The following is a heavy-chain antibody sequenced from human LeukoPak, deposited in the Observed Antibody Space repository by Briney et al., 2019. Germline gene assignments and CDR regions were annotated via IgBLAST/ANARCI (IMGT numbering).Heavy chain of an antibody. CDR3: ARGPPNWGMVGY. J-gene: IGHJ4*02. CDR1: GGTFSSYA. D-gene: IGHD7-27*01. CDR2: MKSNNGHT. V-gene: IGHV1-8*02. Sequence: ASVKVSCKASGGTFSSYAINWVRQATGQGLEWMGWMKSNNGHTGYAQKFQGRVTMTRDTSISTAYMELSSLTFEGTAVYYCARGPPNWGMVGYWGQGTLVTVSS.